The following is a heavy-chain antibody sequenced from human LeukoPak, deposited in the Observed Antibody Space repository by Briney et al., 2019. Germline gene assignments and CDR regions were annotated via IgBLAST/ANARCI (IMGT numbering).Heavy chain of an antibody. CDR2: ITSERDGGTA. V-gene: IGHV3-15*01. D-gene: IGHD3-10*01. J-gene: IGHJ4*02. CDR3: TTGTRPMVRGVITEY. Sequence: GRSLRLSCAASGFTFSNVWMSWVRQAPGKGLEWIAHITSERDGGTADYAAPVKGRFTISRDDSKNTLYLQINSLKTEDTALYYCTTGTRPMVRGVITEYWGQGTLVTVSS. CDR1: GFTFSNVW.